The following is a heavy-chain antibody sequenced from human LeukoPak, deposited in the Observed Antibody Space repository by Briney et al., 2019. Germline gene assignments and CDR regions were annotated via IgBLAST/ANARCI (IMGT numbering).Heavy chain of an antibody. Sequence: GGSLRLSCAASGFTFSSYGMHWVRQAPGKGLEWVAVISYDGSNKYYADSVKGRFTISRDNSKNTLYLQMNSLRAEDTAVYYCAKDQTGDLWYYGMDVWGQGTTVTVSS. CDR3: AKDQTGDLWYYGMDV. D-gene: IGHD7-27*01. J-gene: IGHJ6*02. CDR2: ISYDGSNK. V-gene: IGHV3-30*18. CDR1: GFTFSSYG.